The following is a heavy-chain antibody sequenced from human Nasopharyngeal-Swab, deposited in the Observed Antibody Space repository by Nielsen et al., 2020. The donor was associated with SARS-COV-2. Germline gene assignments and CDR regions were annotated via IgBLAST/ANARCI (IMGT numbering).Heavy chain of an antibody. J-gene: IGHJ4*02. CDR2: ISGSGDTT. CDR1: GFAYNNYA. CDR3: AKGRNRILVTGTLFDY. V-gene: IGHV3-23*01. Sequence: GESLKISCAASGFAYNNYAMNWVRQAPGKGLEWVSVISGSGDTTYYADSVKGRFTISRDNSKNTLHLQMNSLTAEDTAVYFCAKGRNRILVTGTLFDYWGQGTLVTVSS. D-gene: IGHD6-19*01.